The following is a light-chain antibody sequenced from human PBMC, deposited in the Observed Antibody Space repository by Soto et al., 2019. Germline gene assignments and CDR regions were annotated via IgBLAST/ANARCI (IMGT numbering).Light chain of an antibody. CDR3: QQYDNWPPWT. V-gene: IGKV3-15*01. CDR1: QSVSSK. Sequence: EIVMTQSPATLSVSPGERATLSCRASQSVSSKLAWYQQKLGQPPRLLIYGASTRATGIPARFSGSGSGTEFNLTISSLQSEDFAVYYCQQYDNWPPWTFGQGTKVEGK. CDR2: GAS. J-gene: IGKJ1*01.